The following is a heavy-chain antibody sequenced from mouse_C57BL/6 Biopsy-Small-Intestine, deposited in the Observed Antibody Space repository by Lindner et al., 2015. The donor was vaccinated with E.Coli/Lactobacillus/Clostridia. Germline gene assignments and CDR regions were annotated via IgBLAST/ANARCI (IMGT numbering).Heavy chain of an antibody. CDR2: IYPRSGNT. Sequence: VQLQESGAELARPGASVKLSCKASGYSFTSYGITWVKQRTGQGLEWIGEIYPRSGNTYYNEKLKGKATLTADKSSSTAYMQFSSLTSEDSAIYYCARSGGGDYFDYWGQGTTLTVSS. CDR3: ARSGGGDYFDY. V-gene: IGHV1-81*01. J-gene: IGHJ2*01. CDR1: GYSFTSYG. D-gene: IGHD3-1*01.